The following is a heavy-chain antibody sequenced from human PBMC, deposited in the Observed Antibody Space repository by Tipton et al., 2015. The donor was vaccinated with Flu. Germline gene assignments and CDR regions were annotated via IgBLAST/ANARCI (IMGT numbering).Heavy chain of an antibody. CDR1: GFTSSLYW. V-gene: IGHV3-7*03. D-gene: IGHD3-3*01. CDR2: IKQDGSQK. J-gene: IGHJ3*02. CDR3: ARVPEWLGYGFDI. Sequence: SLRLSCAASGFTSSLYWMTWVRQAPGKGLEWVANIKQDGSQKYYVDSVKGRFTIYRDNAKSSMYLQMRSLRVEDTAVYYCARVPEWLGYGFDIWGQGTLVAVSS.